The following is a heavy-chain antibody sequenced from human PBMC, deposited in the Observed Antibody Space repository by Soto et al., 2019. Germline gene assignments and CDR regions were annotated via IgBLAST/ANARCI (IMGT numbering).Heavy chain of an antibody. CDR2: IYTSGST. V-gene: IGHV4-4*07. D-gene: IGHD2-2*01. Sequence: QVQLQESGPGLLKPSETLSLTCTVSGGSISSYYWSWIRQPAGKGLEWIGRIYTSGSTNYNPSLKSRVTMSVETSKNQFSLKLSSVTAADTAVYSCARACSSNSCYDVFDYWGQGTLVTVSS. J-gene: IGHJ4*02. CDR1: GGSISSYY. CDR3: ARACSSNSCYDVFDY.